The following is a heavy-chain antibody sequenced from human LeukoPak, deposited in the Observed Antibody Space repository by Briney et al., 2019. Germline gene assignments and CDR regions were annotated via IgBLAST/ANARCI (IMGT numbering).Heavy chain of an antibody. CDR1: GYSISSGYY. V-gene: IGHV4-38-2*01. CDR2: INHSGST. J-gene: IGHJ3*02. Sequence: SETLSLTCAVSGYSISSGYYWGWIRQPPGKGLEWIGSINHSGSTYYNPSLKSRVTISVDTSKNQFSLKLSSVTAADTAVYYCASPLGYCSSTSCSDAFDIWGQGTMVTVSS. D-gene: IGHD2-2*01. CDR3: ASPLGYCSSTSCSDAFDI.